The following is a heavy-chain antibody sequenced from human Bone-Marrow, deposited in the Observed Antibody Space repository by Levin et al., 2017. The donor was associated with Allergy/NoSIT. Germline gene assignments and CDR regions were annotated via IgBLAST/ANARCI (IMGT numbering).Heavy chain of an antibody. Sequence: GESLKISCAASGFTFSSYGMHWVRQAPGKGLEWVAVISYDGSNKYYADSVKGRFTISRDNSKNTLYLQMNSLRAEDTAVYYCALLLFNYYYYGMDVWGQGTTVTVSS. J-gene: IGHJ6*02. D-gene: IGHD2-15*01. CDR3: ALLLFNYYYYGMDV. CDR1: GFTFSSYG. V-gene: IGHV3-30*03. CDR2: ISYDGSNK.